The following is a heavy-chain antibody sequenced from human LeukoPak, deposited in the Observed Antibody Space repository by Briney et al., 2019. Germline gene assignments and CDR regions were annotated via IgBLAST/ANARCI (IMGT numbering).Heavy chain of an antibody. J-gene: IGHJ4*02. V-gene: IGHV4-30-4*08. Sequence: SHTLSLTCTVSGGSISSGDYYWSWIRQPPGKGLEWIGYIYYSGSTYYNPSLKSRVTISVDTSENQFSLKLSSVTAADTAVYYCARAEIDYGSGNWGQGTLVTVSS. CDR1: GGSISSGDYY. CDR2: IYYSGST. CDR3: ARAEIDYGSGN. D-gene: IGHD4-17*01.